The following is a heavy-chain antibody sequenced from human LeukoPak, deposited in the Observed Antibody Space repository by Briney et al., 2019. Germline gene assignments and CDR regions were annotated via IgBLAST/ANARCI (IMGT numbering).Heavy chain of an antibody. CDR2: ISSSSSYI. D-gene: IGHD3-10*01. Sequence: KSGGSLRLSCAASGFTFSSYSMNWVRQAPGKGLEWVSSISSSSSYIYYADSVKGRFTISRDNSKNTLFLQMNSLRAEDTAVYYCARESGSYYNSFDYWGQGTLVTVSS. V-gene: IGHV3-21*01. CDR1: GFTFSSYS. CDR3: ARESGSYYNSFDY. J-gene: IGHJ4*02.